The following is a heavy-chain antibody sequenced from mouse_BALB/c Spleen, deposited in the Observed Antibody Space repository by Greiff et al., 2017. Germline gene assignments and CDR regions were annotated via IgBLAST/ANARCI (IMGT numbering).Heavy chain of an antibody. CDR3: ARGEDYYGSSYDWYFDV. J-gene: IGHJ1*01. Sequence: EVQLQESGPGLVKPSQSLSLTCSVTGYSITSGYYWNWIRQFPGNKLEWMGYISYDGSNNYNPSLKNRISITRDTSKNQFFLKLNSVTTEDTATYYCARGEDYYGSSYDWYFDVWGAGTTVTVSS. CDR1: GYSITSGYY. D-gene: IGHD1-1*01. CDR2: ISYDGSN. V-gene: IGHV3-6*02.